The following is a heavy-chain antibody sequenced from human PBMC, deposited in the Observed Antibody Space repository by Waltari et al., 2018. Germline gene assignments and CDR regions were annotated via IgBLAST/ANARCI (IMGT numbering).Heavy chain of an antibody. D-gene: IGHD6-19*01. Sequence: EVQLVESGGGLVKPGGSLRLSCAASGFTFSSYSMNWVRQAPGKGLEWVSSISSSSSYIYYADSVKGRFTISRDNAKNSLYLQMNSLRAEDTAVYYCARDQGVAVAPTGGFDYWGQGTLVTVSS. CDR2: ISSSSSYI. CDR1: GFTFSSYS. CDR3: ARDQGVAVAPTGGFDY. V-gene: IGHV3-21*01. J-gene: IGHJ4*02.